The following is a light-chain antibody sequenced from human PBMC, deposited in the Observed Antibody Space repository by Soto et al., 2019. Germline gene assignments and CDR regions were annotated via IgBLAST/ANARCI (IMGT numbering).Light chain of an antibody. V-gene: IGLV2-14*01. Sequence: QSALTQPASVSGSPGQSITISCTGTSSDVGGYNYVSWYQLHPGKAPKLMIYEVANRPSGVSNRFSGSKSGNTASLTISGLQAEDEADYYCSSYASISTLVFGGGTKLTVL. J-gene: IGLJ2*01. CDR2: EVA. CDR3: SSYASISTLV. CDR1: SSDVGGYNY.